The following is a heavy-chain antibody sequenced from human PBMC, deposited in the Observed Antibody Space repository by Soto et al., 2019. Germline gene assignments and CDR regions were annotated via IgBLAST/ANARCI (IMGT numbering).Heavy chain of an antibody. CDR1: GFTFSLYP. CDR3: ARVGRGFCSSTRCYTDGFDL. CDR2: ISPSNSTI. Sequence: GGSLRLSCAASGFTFSLYPMNWVRQAPGKGLEWLSYISPSNSTIYYADSVKGRFTISRDNAKNSLDLQMNGLRDDDTAVYYCARVGRGFCSSTRCYTDGFDLWGQGTMVTVSS. V-gene: IGHV3-48*02. J-gene: IGHJ3*01. D-gene: IGHD2-2*01.